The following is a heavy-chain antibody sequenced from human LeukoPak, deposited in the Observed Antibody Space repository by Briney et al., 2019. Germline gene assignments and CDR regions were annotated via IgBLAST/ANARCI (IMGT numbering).Heavy chain of an antibody. J-gene: IGHJ4*02. V-gene: IGHV4-39*01. CDR1: GGSISSSSYY. D-gene: IGHD6-13*01. CDR3: ARLLRQLGFDY. CDR2: IYYSGST. Sequence: SETLSLTCTVSGGSISSSSYYRGWIRQPPGKGLEWIGSIYYSGSTYYNPSLKSRVTISVDTSKNQFSLKLSSVTAADTAVYYCARLLRQLGFDYWGQGTLVTVSS.